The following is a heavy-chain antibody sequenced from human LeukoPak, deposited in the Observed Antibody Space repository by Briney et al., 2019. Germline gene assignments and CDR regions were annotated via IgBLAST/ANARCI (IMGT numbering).Heavy chain of an antibody. D-gene: IGHD2-15*01. CDR2: ISAYNGNT. CDR3: ARGIGYCSGGSCYPLDY. J-gene: IGHJ4*02. Sequence: ASVKVSCKASGYTFTSYGISWVRQAPGQGLEWMGWISAYNGNTNYAQKLQGRVTMTTDTSTSTAYMELRSLRSDDTAVYCCARGIGYCSGGSCYPLDYWGQGALVTVSS. V-gene: IGHV1-18*01. CDR1: GYTFTSYG.